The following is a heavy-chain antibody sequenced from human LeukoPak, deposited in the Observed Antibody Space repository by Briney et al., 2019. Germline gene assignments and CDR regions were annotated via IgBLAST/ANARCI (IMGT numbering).Heavy chain of an antibody. CDR2: ISYDGSNK. Sequence: LTGGSLRLSCAASGFTFSSYAMHWVRQAPGKGLERVAVISYDGSNKYYADSVKGRFTISRDNSKNTLYLQMNSLRAEDTAVYYCAKDKGEYGGIDYWGQGTLVTVSS. J-gene: IGHJ4*02. CDR3: AKDKGEYGGIDY. CDR1: GFTFSSYA. V-gene: IGHV3-30-3*01. D-gene: IGHD3-16*01.